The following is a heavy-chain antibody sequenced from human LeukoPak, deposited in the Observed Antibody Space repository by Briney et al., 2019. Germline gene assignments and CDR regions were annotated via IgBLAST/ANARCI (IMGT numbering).Heavy chain of an antibody. V-gene: IGHV4-38-2*02. Sequence: SETLSLTCTVSGYSISSGYYWGWIRQPPGKGLEWIGSIYHSGITYYNPSLKSLVTISVDTSKNQFSLKLSSVTAADTAVYYCARDRHEPGPWGQGRMVTVSS. J-gene: IGHJ3*01. CDR1: GYSISSGYY. CDR2: IYHSGIT. D-gene: IGHD1-14*01. CDR3: ARDRHEPGP.